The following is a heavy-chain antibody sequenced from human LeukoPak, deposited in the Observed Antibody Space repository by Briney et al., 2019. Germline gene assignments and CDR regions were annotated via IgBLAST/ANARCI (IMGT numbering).Heavy chain of an antibody. CDR3: ATLDYGSGSYVDY. J-gene: IGHJ4*02. CDR2: IYYSGST. Sequence: SETLSLTCAVYGGSFSGYYWSWIRQPPGKGLEWIGYIYYSGSTNYNPSLKSRVTISVDTSKNQFSLKLSSVTAADTAVYYCATLDYGSGSYVDYWGQGTLVTVSS. D-gene: IGHD3-10*01. CDR1: GGSFSGYY. V-gene: IGHV4-59*01.